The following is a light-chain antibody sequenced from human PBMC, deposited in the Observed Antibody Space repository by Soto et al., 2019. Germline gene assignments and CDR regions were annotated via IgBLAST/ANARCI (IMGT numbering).Light chain of an antibody. V-gene: IGLV3-21*02. CDR1: NIGGKS. Sequence: SFVLTQPPSVSVAPGQTATLTCGGSNIGGKSVHWYQQKPGQAPVLVVYDDSDRPSGIPERFSGSNSGDTATLTINRAEAGDEADYYCQACDTSTAPVVLGGGTNLTVL. CDR3: QACDTSTAPVV. J-gene: IGLJ2*01. CDR2: DDS.